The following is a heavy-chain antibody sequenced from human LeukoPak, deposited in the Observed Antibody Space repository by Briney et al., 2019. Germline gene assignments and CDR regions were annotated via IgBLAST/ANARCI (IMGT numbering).Heavy chain of an antibody. J-gene: IGHJ4*02. CDR3: ANESPHFDY. Sequence: PGGSLRLSCAASGFTFSSYAMSSVRQAPGKMLDCVSSISASGRSTYYADSVKVRFTISRDNSKNTLYLQMNRPRAEDTAVYYCANESPHFDYWGQGTLVTVSS. V-gene: IGHV3-23*01. CDR2: ISASGRST. CDR1: GFTFSSYA.